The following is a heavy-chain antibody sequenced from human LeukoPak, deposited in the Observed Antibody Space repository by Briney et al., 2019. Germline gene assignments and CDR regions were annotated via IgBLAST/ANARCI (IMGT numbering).Heavy chain of an antibody. Sequence: PSETLSLTCTVSGVSLSIYYWSWIRQPPGKGLEWIGYIYNSESTYYNPSLKSRVTISLDTSKNQFSLKLSSVPAADTAVYYCARVKGSIWFDPWGQGTLVTVSS. CDR3: ARVKGSIWFDP. V-gene: IGHV4-59*01. CDR1: GVSLSIYY. D-gene: IGHD6-6*01. J-gene: IGHJ5*02. CDR2: IYNSEST.